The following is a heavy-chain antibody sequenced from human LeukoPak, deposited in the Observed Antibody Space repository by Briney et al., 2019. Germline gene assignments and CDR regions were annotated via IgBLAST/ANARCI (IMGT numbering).Heavy chain of an antibody. V-gene: IGHV7-4-1*02. J-gene: IGHJ4*02. CDR2: INTKTGNP. Sequence: ASVKVSCTASGYTFIGHAMNWVRQAPGQGPEWMGYINTKTGNPTYAQGFTGRFVFSLDTSVSTAYLQISSLKPEDTGVYYCAKGGWVAVTGMDSWGQGTLVTVSS. CDR3: AKGGWVAVTGMDS. CDR1: GYTFIGHA. D-gene: IGHD6-19*01.